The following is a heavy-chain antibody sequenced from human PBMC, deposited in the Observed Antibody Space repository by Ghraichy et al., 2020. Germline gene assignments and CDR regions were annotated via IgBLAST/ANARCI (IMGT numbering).Heavy chain of an antibody. CDR2: ILYDGSAQ. CDR3: AKDIYCTPSTCSGRAYDY. V-gene: IGHV3-30*18. J-gene: IGHJ4*02. CDR1: GFTLSSYT. D-gene: IGHD2-8*01. Sequence: GGSLRLSCAASGFTLSSYTMHWVRQAPGKGLEWVTLILYDGSAQYYADSVKGRFTISRDISKNTVFLEMNSLRTEDTAMYYCAKDIYCTPSTCSGRAYDYWGQGTLVTVSS.